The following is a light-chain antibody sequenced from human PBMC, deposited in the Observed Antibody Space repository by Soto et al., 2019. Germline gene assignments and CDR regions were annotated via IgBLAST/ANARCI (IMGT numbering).Light chain of an antibody. CDR1: SSNIGTHS. J-gene: IGLJ2*01. CDR2: TNN. Sequence: QSVLTQPPSASGTPGQRVTISCSGSSSNIGTHSVNWYQQIPGTAPKLLIYTNNQRPSGVPDRFSGSKSGTSASLAISGLQSEDEATYYCAAWDDSLTGLHVVFGGGTKLTVL. V-gene: IGLV1-44*01. CDR3: AAWDDSLTGLHVV.